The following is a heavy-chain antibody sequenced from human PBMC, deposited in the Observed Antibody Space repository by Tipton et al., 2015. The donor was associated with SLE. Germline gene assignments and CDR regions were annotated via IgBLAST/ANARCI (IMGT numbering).Heavy chain of an antibody. Sequence: SLRLSCAASGFTFSSYGMHWVRQAPGKGLEWVAVIWYDGSNKYYADSVKGRFTISRDNSKNTLYLQMNSLRAEDTAVYYCARDFVYGDSSDFGYWGQGTLVTVSS. CDR3: ARDFVYGDSSDFGY. J-gene: IGHJ4*02. V-gene: IGHV3-33*01. CDR2: IWYDGSNK. D-gene: IGHD4-17*01. CDR1: GFTFSSYG.